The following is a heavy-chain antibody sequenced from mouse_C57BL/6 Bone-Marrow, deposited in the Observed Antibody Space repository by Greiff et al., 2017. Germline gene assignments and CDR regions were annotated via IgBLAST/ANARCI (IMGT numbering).Heavy chain of an antibody. J-gene: IGHJ4*01. V-gene: IGHV5-17*01. D-gene: IGHD2-12*01. CDR2: ISSGSSTI. Sequence: EVQLVEPGGGLVQPGGSLNLSCAASGFTFSDYGMHWVRQAPEKGLEWVAYISSGSSTIYYAATVKGRFTISRDNAKNTLFLQMTSLRSEDTAMYYCARDYTLYAMDYWGQGTSVTVSS. CDR1: GFTFSDYG. CDR3: ARDYTLYAMDY.